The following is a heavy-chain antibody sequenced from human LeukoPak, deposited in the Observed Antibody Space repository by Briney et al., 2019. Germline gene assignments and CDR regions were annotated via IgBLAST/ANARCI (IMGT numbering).Heavy chain of an antibody. V-gene: IGHV3-23*01. J-gene: IGHJ4*02. CDR2: ISNNGGYT. CDR1: GFTFSSSA. D-gene: IGHD4-17*01. Sequence: GGSLRLSCAASGFTFSSSAMSWVRQAPGKGLEWVSAISNNGGYTYYADSVQGRFTISRDTSKNTLYLQMNSLRAEDTAIYYCAKADGPDYGDYSFDYWGQGTLVTVSS. CDR3: AKADGPDYGDYSFDY.